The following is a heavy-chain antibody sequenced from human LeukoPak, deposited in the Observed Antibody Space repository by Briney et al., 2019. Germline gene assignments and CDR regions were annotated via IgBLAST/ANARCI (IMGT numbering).Heavy chain of an antibody. CDR1: GFSVSDNY. D-gene: IGHD4-23*01. V-gene: IGHV3-66*02. CDR2: LYSGGGT. Sequence: GGSLRLSCAASGFSVSDNYMSWVRQAPGKGLEWVSSLYSGGGTYYPASVQGRFTISRDNSKNTLFLQMNSLRPEDTAVYFCARITGVHFDPWGQGTLVTVSS. J-gene: IGHJ5*02. CDR3: ARITGVHFDP.